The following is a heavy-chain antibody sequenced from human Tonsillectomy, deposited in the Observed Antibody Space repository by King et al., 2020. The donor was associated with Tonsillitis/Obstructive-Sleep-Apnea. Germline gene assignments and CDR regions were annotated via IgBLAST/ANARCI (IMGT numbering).Heavy chain of an antibody. Sequence: ITLKESGPTLVKPTQTLTLTCTFSGFSLSTSGVGVGWIRQPPGKALEWLALIYWDDDKRYSPSLKSRLTITKDTSKNQVVLTMTNMVPVDTATYYCAHSGFWGSWYSSGYFDYWGQGTLVTVSS. CDR2: IYWDDDK. CDR3: AHSGFWGSWYSSGYFDY. CDR1: GFSLSTSGVG. J-gene: IGHJ4*02. V-gene: IGHV2-5*02. D-gene: IGHD6-19*01.